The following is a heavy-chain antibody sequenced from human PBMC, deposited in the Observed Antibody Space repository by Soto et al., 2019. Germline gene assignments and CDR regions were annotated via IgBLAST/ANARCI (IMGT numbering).Heavy chain of an antibody. CDR1: GASISYGGFS. V-gene: IGHV4-30-2*06. J-gene: IGHJ4*02. Sequence: PSETLSLTCTVSGASISYGGFSWSWIRQSPGKGLEWIGYISHLENTYLHPSFKSRLTMSIDRTRNQFSLKLSSVTAADMAVYYCARGGGYDSFDYWAQGVLVT. CDR2: ISHLENT. CDR3: ARGGGYDSFDY. D-gene: IGHD5-12*01.